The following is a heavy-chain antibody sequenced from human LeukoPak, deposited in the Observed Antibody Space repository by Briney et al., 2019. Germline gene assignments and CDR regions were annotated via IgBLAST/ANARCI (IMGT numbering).Heavy chain of an antibody. CDR2: INPNSGGT. CDR1: GYTFTDYY. D-gene: IGHD3-10*01. J-gene: IGHJ5*02. CDR3: ARDNFGAPNWFDP. V-gene: IGHV1-2*02. Sequence: ASVTVSFMASGYTFTDYYMHWVRQAPGQGLEWMGWINPNSGGTNYAQKFQGRVTMTRDTSISTAYMELSRLRSDDTAVYYCARDNFGAPNWFDPWGQGTLVTVSS.